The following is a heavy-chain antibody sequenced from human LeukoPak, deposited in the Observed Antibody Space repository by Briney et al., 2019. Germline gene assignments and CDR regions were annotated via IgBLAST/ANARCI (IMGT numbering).Heavy chain of an antibody. CDR2: IYYSGST. Sequence: PSETLSLTCTVSGGSISSYYWSWIRQPPGKGLEWIGYIYYSGSTNYNPSLKSRVTISVDTSKNQFSLKLSSVTAADTAVYYCARASLDYGVDYWGQGTLVTVSS. CDR1: GGSISSYY. CDR3: ARASLDYGVDY. V-gene: IGHV4-59*01. J-gene: IGHJ4*02. D-gene: IGHD4-17*01.